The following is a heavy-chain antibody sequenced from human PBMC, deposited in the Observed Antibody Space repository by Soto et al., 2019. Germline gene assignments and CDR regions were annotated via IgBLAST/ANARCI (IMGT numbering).Heavy chain of an antibody. J-gene: IGHJ4*02. CDR2: ISANGGST. V-gene: IGHV3-23*01. CDR3: AKRHDSTYWEAY. D-gene: IGHD2-8*02. Sequence: EVQVLESGGGLVQPGGSLRLSCVDSGFTFSSHVMTWVRQAPGNGLEWVSSISANGGSTYYADSVMGRFTTSRNNSMNTLSLKMRSLRAEQTVVYSCAKRHDSTYWEAYWGPGTQVTVPP. CDR1: GFTFSSHV.